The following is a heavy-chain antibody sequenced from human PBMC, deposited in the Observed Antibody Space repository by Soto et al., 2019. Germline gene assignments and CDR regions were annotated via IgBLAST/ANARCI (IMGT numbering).Heavy chain of an antibody. CDR1: GGSISSGGYY. J-gene: IGHJ6*03. V-gene: IGHV4-31*03. CDR3: ARDPGRYYYMDG. CDR2: IYYSGST. Sequence: QVQLQESGPGRVKPSQTLSLTCTVSGGSISSGGYYWSWIRQHPGQGLEWIGYIYYSGSTYYNPSLKSRITISVDTSKNQFSLKLSSVTAADTAVYHCARDPGRYYYMDGWGKGTTVTVSS.